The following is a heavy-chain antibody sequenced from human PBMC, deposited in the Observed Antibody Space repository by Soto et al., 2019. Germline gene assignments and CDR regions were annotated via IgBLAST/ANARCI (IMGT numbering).Heavy chain of an antibody. J-gene: IGHJ4*01. CDR1: GYTFTNYG. CDR2: VSAYNGER. CDR3: SRGTSIPASGDY. D-gene: IGHD6-6*01. Sequence: QVQLVQSGAEVKKPGASVKVSCKASGYTFTNYGINWVRQAPGQGLEWLGWVSAYNGERRYEQRVQARVIMTTDTSTTTAYMELRSLRSHDMAVYYCSRGTSIPASGDYWGQGTLVTVSS. V-gene: IGHV1-18*03.